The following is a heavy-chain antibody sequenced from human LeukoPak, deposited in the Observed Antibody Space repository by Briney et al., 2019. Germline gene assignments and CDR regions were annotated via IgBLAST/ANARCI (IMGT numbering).Heavy chain of an antibody. CDR3: ARDAHVLRFLEWLLPPHWFDP. J-gene: IGHJ5*02. CDR2: ISAYNGNT. V-gene: IGHV1-18*01. CDR1: GYTFTSCG. Sequence: ASVKVSCKASGYTFTSCGISWVRQAPGQGLEWMGWISAYNGNTNYAQKLQGRVTMTTDTSTSTAYMELRSLRSDDTAVYYCARDAHVLRFLEWLLPPHWFDPWGQGTLVTVSS. D-gene: IGHD3-3*01.